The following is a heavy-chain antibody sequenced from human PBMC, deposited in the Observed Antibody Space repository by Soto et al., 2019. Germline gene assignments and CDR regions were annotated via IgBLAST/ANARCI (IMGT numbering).Heavy chain of an antibody. CDR3: ARDLGGWPDY. CDR2: INAGNGNT. CDR1: VYTFTSYG. Sequence: ASVKVSCKASVYTFTSYGISWVRQAPGQGLEWMGWINAGNGNTKYSQKFQGRVTITRDTSASTAYMELSSLRSEDTAVYYCARDLGGWPDYWGQGTLVTVSS. V-gene: IGHV1-3*01. D-gene: IGHD2-15*01. J-gene: IGHJ4*02.